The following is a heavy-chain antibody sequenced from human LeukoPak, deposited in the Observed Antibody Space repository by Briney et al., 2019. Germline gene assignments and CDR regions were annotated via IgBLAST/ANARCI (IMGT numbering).Heavy chain of an antibody. Sequence: SETLSLTCSVSGYSINGGYYWGWIRQPPGKGLEWIGSIYQSGNTYYNPSLRSRVTISVGTSKNQFSLKLTSVTAADTAVYYCARVDYGVLTGLHYWGQGSLVTVSS. J-gene: IGHJ4*02. CDR2: IYQSGNT. V-gene: IGHV4-38-2*02. D-gene: IGHD3/OR15-3a*01. CDR1: GYSINGGYY. CDR3: ARVDYGVLTGLHY.